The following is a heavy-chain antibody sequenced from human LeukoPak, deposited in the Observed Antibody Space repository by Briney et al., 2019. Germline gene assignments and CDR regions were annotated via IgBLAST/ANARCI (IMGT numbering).Heavy chain of an antibody. CDR2: INHSGST. CDR3: ARIAGDGYKLGDAFDI. D-gene: IGHD5-24*01. Sequence: PSETLSLTCAVYGGSFSGYYWSWIRQLPGKGLEWIGEINHSGSTNYNPSLKSRVTISVDTSKNQFSLKLSSVTAADTAVYYCARIAGDGYKLGDAFDIWGQGTMVTVSS. J-gene: IGHJ3*02. V-gene: IGHV4-34*01. CDR1: GGSFSGYY.